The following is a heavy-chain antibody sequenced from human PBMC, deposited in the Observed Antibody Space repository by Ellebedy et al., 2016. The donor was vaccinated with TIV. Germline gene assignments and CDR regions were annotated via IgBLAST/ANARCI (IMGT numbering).Heavy chain of an antibody. D-gene: IGHD6-19*01. CDR3: ARDRAEPPNTAVAIDY. CDR2: ISTYNGNT. V-gene: IGHV1-18*04. J-gene: IGHJ4*02. Sequence: ASVKASCKASGYTFTGYYMHWVRQAPGQGLEWMGWISTYNGNTNYAQKLQGRVTMTTDTSTSTAYMELRSLRSDDTAVYYCARDRAEPPNTAVAIDYWGQGTLVSVSS. CDR1: GYTFTGYY.